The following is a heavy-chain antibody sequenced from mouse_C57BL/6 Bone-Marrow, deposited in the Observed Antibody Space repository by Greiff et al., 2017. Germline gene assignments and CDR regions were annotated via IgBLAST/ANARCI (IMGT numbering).Heavy chain of an antibody. J-gene: IGHJ2*01. CDR1: GFSLSTFGMG. CDR2: IWGADDE. V-gene: IGHV8-8*01. Sequence: QVTLKVSGPGILQPSQTLSLTCSFSGFSLSTFGMGVGWIRQPSGKGLEWLAHIWGADDEYYNPALKSRLTISKDTSKNRVFLQIANVDTADTATYYCARRNYYGSSSYYFDYWGQGTTLTVSS. D-gene: IGHD1-1*01. CDR3: ARRNYYGSSSYYFDY.